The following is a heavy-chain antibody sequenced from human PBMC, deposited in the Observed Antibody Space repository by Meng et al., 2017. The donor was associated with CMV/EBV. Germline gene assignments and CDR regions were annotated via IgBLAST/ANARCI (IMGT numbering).Heavy chain of an antibody. CDR1: GFTFSSYA. CDR2: IYSGGSST. J-gene: IGHJ4*02. CDR3: ARDKNWGPDY. D-gene: IGHD7-27*01. V-gene: IGHV3-23*03. Sequence: GESLKISCEASGFTFSSYAMSWVRQAPGKGLEWVSVIYSGGSSTYYADSVKGRFTISRDNSKNTLYLQMNSLRAEDTAVYYCARDKNWGPDYWGQGTLVTVSS.